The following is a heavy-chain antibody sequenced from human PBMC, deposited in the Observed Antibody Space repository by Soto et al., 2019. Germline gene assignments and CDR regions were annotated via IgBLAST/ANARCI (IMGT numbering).Heavy chain of an antibody. Sequence: PSETLSLTRTVSGGSISRGDYYLSWIRPPPGKGLEWIGYIYYSGSTYYNPSLKSRVTISVDTSKNQFSLKLSSVTAADTAVYYCARGKSTTPTGYSSSWYLLDPRGQATRVTVSS. CDR3: ARGKSTTPTGYSSSWYLLDP. D-gene: IGHD6-13*01. V-gene: IGHV4-30-4*01. CDR2: IYYSGST. J-gene: IGHJ5*02. CDR1: GGSISRGDYY.